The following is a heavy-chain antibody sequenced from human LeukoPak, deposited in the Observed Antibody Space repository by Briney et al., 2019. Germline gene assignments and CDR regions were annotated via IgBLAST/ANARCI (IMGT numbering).Heavy chain of an antibody. Sequence: ASVTVSCKASGYTFPSYGIRWLRQAPAQGLAGMGWISAYNGNTNYAHKLQGRVTMTTDTSTSTAYMELRSLRSDDTAVYYCARDRIAVWGLQDYWGQGTLVTVSS. J-gene: IGHJ4*02. V-gene: IGHV1-18*01. D-gene: IGHD6-19*01. CDR3: ARDRIAVWGLQDY. CDR2: ISAYNGNT. CDR1: GYTFPSYG.